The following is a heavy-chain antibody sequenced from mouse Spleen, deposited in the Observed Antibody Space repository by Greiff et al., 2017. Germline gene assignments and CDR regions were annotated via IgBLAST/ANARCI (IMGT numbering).Heavy chain of an antibody. CDR1: GYSFTGYY. Sequence: LVESGPELVKPGASVKISCKASGYSFTGYYMHWVKQSHGNILDWIGYIYPYNGVSSSNQKFKGKATLTVDESSSTAYMQLSSLTSEDSAVYYCAGGTVERYFDYWGQGTTLTVSS. CDR3: AGGTVERYFDY. CDR2: IYPYNGVS. V-gene: IGHV1-31*01. J-gene: IGHJ2*01. D-gene: IGHD1-1*01.